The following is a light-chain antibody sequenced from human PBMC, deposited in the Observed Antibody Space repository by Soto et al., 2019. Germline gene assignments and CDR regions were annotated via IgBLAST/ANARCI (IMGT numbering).Light chain of an antibody. CDR1: SXDVGGYNF. V-gene: IGLV2-14*03. Sequence: QSALTQPDSVFGSPGQSITISCTGTSXDVGGYNFVSWYQQHPGKAPKLMIYEVSNRPSGVSNRFSGSKSGNTASLTISGLQPEDEADYYCSSYTTSSTVVFGTGTKVNIL. CDR3: SSYTTSSTVV. CDR2: EVS. J-gene: IGLJ1*01.